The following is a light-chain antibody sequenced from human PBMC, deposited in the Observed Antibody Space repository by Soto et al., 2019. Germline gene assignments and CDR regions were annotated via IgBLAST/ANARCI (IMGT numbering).Light chain of an antibody. CDR2: GAS. CDR3: QQYGSSPPIT. V-gene: IGKV3-20*01. CDR1: QSVSSTY. Sequence: EIVLTQSPGTLSLSPGERATLSCRASQSVSSTYLAWYQQKPGQAPRLLIYGASSRATGIPDRFIGSGSVTAFTLTISRLEPEDVAVYYCQQYGSSPPITFGQGTRLEIK. J-gene: IGKJ5*01.